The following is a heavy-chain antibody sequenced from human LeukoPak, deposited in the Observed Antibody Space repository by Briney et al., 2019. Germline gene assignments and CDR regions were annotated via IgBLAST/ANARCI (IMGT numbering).Heavy chain of an antibody. D-gene: IGHD2-15*01. CDR2: ISSSSSAK. Sequence: GGSLRLSCAASGFTFRTYGMNWVRQAPGKGLEWVSYISSSSSAKYYGDSVKGRFTISRDNAKYSLYLQMNSLRDEDTAIYYNARELVQYSGGSCYGSRFDTWGQGILVTVSS. V-gene: IGHV3-48*02. J-gene: IGHJ5*02. CDR1: GFTFRTYG. CDR3: ARELVQYSGGSCYGSRFDT.